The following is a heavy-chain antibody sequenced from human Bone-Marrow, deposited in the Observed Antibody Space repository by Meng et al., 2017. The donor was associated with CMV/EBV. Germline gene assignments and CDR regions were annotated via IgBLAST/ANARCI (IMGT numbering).Heavy chain of an antibody. D-gene: IGHD2-15*01. CDR3: ARRNVGGSRWFDP. Sequence: GESLKISCAASGFTFSSYAMHWVRQAPGKGLEWVAVISYDGSNKYYADSVKGRFTISRDNSKNTLYLQMNSLRAEDTAVYYCARRNVGGSRWFDPWGQGTLVTVSS. V-gene: IGHV3-30-3*01. CDR1: GFTFSSYA. J-gene: IGHJ5*02. CDR2: ISYDGSNK.